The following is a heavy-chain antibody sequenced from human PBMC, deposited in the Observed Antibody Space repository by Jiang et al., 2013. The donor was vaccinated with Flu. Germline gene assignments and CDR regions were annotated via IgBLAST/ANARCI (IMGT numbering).Heavy chain of an antibody. J-gene: IGHJ4*02. V-gene: IGHV1-69*01. Sequence: SGAEVKKPGSSVKVSCKASGGTFSSYAISWVRQAPGQGLEWMGGIIPIFGTANYAQKFQGRVTITADESTSTAYMELSSLRSEDTAVYYCARDNDYGDYDPGDGVGKEGLRWGQGTLVTVSS. CDR1: GGTFSSYA. CDR2: IIPIFGTA. D-gene: IGHD4-17*01. CDR3: ARDNDYGDYDPGDGVGKEGLR.